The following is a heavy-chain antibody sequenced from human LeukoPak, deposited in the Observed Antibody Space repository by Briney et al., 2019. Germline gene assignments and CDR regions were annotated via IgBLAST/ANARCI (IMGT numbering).Heavy chain of an antibody. V-gene: IGHV3-23*01. CDR2: ISGSGGST. Sequence: GGSLRLSCAASGFTFSCYAMSWVRQAPGKGLEWVSAISGSGGSTYYADSVKGRFTISRDNSKNTLYLQMNSLRAEDTAVYYCAKGPCSGGSCYFRYAFDIWGQGTMVTVSS. CDR3: AKGPCSGGSCYFRYAFDI. CDR1: GFTFSCYA. J-gene: IGHJ3*02. D-gene: IGHD2-15*01.